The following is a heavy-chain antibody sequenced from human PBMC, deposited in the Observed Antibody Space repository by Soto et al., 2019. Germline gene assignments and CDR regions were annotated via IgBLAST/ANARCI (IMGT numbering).Heavy chain of an antibody. J-gene: IGHJ4*02. CDR3: ARGIYSYGSVFDY. V-gene: IGHV1-69*06. CDR1: GGTFSSYA. CDR2: IIPIFGTA. Sequence: SVKVSCKASGGTFSSYAISWVRQAPGQGLERMGGIIPIFGTANYAQKFQGRVTITADKSTSTAYMELSSLRSEDTAVYYCARGIYSYGSVFDYWGQGTLVTVSS. D-gene: IGHD5-18*01.